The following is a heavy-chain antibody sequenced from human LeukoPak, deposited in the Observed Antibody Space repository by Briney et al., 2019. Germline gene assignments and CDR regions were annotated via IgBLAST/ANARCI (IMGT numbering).Heavy chain of an antibody. V-gene: IGHV1-69*05. D-gene: IGHD3-9*01. CDR3: TRGDDFLAAYNYMDV. CDR1: GGTIRGFV. J-gene: IGHJ6*03. Sequence: GASVKVPCKASGGTIRGFVINWVRQAPGEGLEWMGRINTLSGTTNYTQKFQGRVTMTTDESTTTVFMELSRLTSEDTAVYYCTRGDDFLAAYNYMDVWGKGSSVIVSS. CDR2: INTLSGTT.